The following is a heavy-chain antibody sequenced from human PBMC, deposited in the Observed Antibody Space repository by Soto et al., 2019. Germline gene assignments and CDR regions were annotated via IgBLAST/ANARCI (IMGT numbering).Heavy chain of an antibody. V-gene: IGHV4-34*01. Sequence: PSESLSLTGAVYVGSFNGYYWNWIRQPPGKGLEWIGEINHTGGTHYNPSLKSRVTMSVDTSKNQFSLRLSSVTAADTAIYYCATRITVFGLLIPPFDPWGQGTQVTVSS. CDR3: ATRITVFGLLIPPFDP. J-gene: IGHJ5*02. CDR2: INHTGGT. D-gene: IGHD3-3*01. CDR1: VGSFNGYY.